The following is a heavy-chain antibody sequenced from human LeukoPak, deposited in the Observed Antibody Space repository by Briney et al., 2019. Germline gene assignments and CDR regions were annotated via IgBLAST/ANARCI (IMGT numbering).Heavy chain of an antibody. Sequence: SQTLSLTCTVSGGSISSGSYYWSWLRQPAGKGLEWIGRIYTTGRTIYNPSLKSQVTISINTSKNQFSLKLTSVTATDTAMYYCARESLEFRFFDFWGQGALVTVSS. J-gene: IGHJ4*02. CDR2: IYTTGRT. CDR1: GGSISSGSYY. V-gene: IGHV4-61*02. D-gene: IGHD1-1*01. CDR3: ARESLEFRFFDF.